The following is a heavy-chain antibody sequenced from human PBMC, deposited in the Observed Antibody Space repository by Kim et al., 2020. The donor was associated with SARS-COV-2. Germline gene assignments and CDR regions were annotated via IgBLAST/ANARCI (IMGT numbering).Heavy chain of an antibody. J-gene: IGHJ4*02. D-gene: IGHD1-26*01. CDR3: ARDGLGLVGAIDY. CDR2: ISSSSYI. Sequence: GGSLRLSCAASGFTFSSYSMNWVRQAPGNGLEWVSSISSSSYIYYADSVKGRFTISRDNAKNSLYLQMNSLRAEDTAVYYCARDGLGLVGAIDYWGQGTL. V-gene: IGHV3-21*01. CDR1: GFTFSSYS.